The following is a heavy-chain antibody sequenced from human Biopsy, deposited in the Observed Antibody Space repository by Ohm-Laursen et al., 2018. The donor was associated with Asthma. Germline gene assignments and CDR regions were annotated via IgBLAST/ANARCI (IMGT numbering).Heavy chain of an antibody. CDR1: GFAVSRDH. J-gene: IGHJ4*02. CDR2: IYSGGTS. Sequence: LSLTWAAPGFAVSRDHMFWVRQAPGKGLEWVSVIYSGGTSHTADSVRGRFTISRDYSKNTLYLQMHSLRAEDTAVYYCARGDSSNWSHYYFDYWGQGTLVTVSS. V-gene: IGHV3-53*01. CDR3: ARGDSSNWSHYYFDY. D-gene: IGHD3-22*01.